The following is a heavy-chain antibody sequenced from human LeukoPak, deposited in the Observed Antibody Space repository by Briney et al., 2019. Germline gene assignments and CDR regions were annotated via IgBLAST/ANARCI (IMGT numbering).Heavy chain of an antibody. CDR3: ARQGTSADFDY. D-gene: IGHD6-25*01. J-gene: IGHJ4*02. CDR1: GFTFRNLW. CDR2: IKSDGSIT. V-gene: IGHV3-74*01. Sequence: GGSLRLSCAASGFTFRNLWMHWVRQAPGKGLVWVSRIKSDGSITNYADSVKGRFTISRDNAKNTLYLQMNSLIAEDTAVYYCARQGTSADFDYWGQGTLVTVSS.